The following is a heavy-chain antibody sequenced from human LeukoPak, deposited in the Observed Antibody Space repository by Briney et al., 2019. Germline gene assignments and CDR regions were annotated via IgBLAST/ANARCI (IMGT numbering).Heavy chain of an antibody. CDR1: GYSISSGYY. J-gene: IGHJ4*02. CDR3: ARDPLYSSASGSDY. CDR2: IYHSGST. D-gene: IGHD6-6*01. V-gene: IGHV4-38-2*02. Sequence: SETLSLTCTVSGYSISSGYYWGWIRQPPGKGLEWIGSIYHSGSTYYNPSLKSRVTISVDTSKNQFSLKLSSVTAADTAVYYCARDPLYSSASGSDYWGQGTRVTVSS.